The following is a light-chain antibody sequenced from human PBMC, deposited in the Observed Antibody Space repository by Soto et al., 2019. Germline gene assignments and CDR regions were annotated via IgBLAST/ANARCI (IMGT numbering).Light chain of an antibody. CDR3: QQYYSWPLT. V-gene: IGKV3-15*01. CDR2: GAS. Sequence: EIVITQSPATLSVSPGERATLSCRASQSLTSYLAWYQQKPGQAPRLLIYGASTRATGFPARFSGSGSGTEFTLTISSLQSEDFAIYYCQQYYSWPLTFGGGTKVDI. J-gene: IGKJ4*01. CDR1: QSLTSY.